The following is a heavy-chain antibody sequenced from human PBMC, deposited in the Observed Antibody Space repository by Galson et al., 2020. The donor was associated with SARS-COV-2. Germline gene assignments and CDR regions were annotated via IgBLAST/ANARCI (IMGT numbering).Heavy chain of an antibody. Sequence: SVKVSCKASGGTFNSYAINWVRQAPGQGLEWMGGIIPIFGTANYAQKFQGRVTITADESTSTAYMELSSLRSEDTAVYYCARETNGDDLYYWDYWGQGTLVTVCS. CDR3: ARETNGDDLYYWDY. J-gene: IGHJ4*02. V-gene: IGHV1-69*13. D-gene: IGHD4-17*01. CDR2: IIPIFGTA. CDR1: GGTFNSYA.